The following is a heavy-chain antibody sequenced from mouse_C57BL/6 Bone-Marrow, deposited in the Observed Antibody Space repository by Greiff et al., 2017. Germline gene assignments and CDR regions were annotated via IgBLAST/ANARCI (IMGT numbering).Heavy chain of an antibody. V-gene: IGHV1-52*01. D-gene: IGHD1-1*01. CDR1: GYTFTSYW. CDR2: IDPSDSET. Sequence: QVQLQQSGAELVRPGSSVKLSCKASGYTFTSYWMHWVKQRPIQGLEWIGNIDPSDSETHYNQQFKDKATLTVDKSSSTAYMQLSSLTSEDSAVYYCARVIYDYGRSYGDYWGQGTTLTVSS. CDR3: ARVIYDYGRSYGDY. J-gene: IGHJ2*01.